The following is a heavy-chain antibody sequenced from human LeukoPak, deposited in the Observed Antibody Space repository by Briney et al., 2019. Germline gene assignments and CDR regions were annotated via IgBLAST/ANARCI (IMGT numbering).Heavy chain of an antibody. J-gene: IGHJ4*02. D-gene: IGHD2-2*01. V-gene: IGHV3-7*03. Sequence: GGSLRLSCAASGFTFSSYWMSWVRQAPGKGLEWVANIKQDGSEKYYVDSVKGRFTISRDNAKNSLYLQMNSLRAEDTAVYYCAKRSHCSSTSCPNDFDYWGQGTLVTVSS. CDR3: AKRSHCSSTSCPNDFDY. CDR1: GFTFSSYW. CDR2: IKQDGSEK.